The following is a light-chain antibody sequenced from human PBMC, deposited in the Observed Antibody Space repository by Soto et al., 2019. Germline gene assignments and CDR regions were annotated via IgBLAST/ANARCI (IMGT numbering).Light chain of an antibody. Sequence: DIVMTQSASALSASVGDRVTITCRASQTIRRWLAWYKQRPGKAPKVLIYDASTLESGVPARFSGSGSETEFTLTISSLQPEDSATYYCQPYNSDPWTFGQGTKVDIK. CDR1: QTIRRW. V-gene: IGKV1-5*01. CDR2: DAS. J-gene: IGKJ1*01. CDR3: QPYNSDPWT.